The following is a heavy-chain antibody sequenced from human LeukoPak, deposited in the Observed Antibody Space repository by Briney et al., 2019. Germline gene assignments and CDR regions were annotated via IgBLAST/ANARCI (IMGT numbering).Heavy chain of an antibody. V-gene: IGHV3-23*01. J-gene: IGHJ5*01. CDR1: GFTFSSFA. CDR2: ISGSGGKT. CDR3: AKGRGIVAAGSWFDS. Sequence: GSLRLSCAASGFTFSSFAMSWVRQAPRKGLEWVSLISGSGGKTHYADSVKGRFSISRDDSKNTLYLQVNSLRAEDTAIYYCAKGRGIVAAGSWFDSWGQGTLVTVSS. D-gene: IGHD2-15*01.